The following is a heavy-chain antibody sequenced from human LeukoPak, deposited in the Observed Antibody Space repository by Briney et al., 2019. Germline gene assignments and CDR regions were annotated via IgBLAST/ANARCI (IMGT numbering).Heavy chain of an antibody. CDR2: IKQDGSET. Sequence: PGGSLRLSCAASGFTFSSYAMSWVRQAPGKGLEWVANIKQDGSETYYVDSVKGRFTISRDNAKNSVYLQMDSLRTEDTAVYYCIPSGSWGQGILVTVSS. V-gene: IGHV3-7*01. D-gene: IGHD3-10*01. CDR3: IPSGS. CDR1: GFTFSSYA. J-gene: IGHJ5*02.